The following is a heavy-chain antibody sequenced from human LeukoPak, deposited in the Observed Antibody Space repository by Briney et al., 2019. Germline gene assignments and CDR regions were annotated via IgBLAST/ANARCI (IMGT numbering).Heavy chain of an antibody. CDR3: ARDHPANYDILTGYYKPQYNWFDP. V-gene: IGHV4-38-2*02. J-gene: IGHJ5*02. D-gene: IGHD3-9*01. CDR2: IYHSGST. Sequence: SETLSLTCTVSGYSISSGYYWGWIRQPPGKGLEWIGSIYHSGSTYYNPSLKSRVTISVDTSKNQFSLKLSPVTAADTAVYYCARDHPANYDILTGYYKPQYNWFDPWGQGTLVTVSS. CDR1: GYSISSGYY.